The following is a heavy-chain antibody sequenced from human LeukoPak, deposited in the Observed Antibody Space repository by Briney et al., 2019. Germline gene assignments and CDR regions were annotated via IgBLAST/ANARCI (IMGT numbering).Heavy chain of an antibody. Sequence: SETLSLTCAVYGGSFSGYYWSWIRQPPGKGLEWIGEINHSGSTNYNPSLKSRVTISVDTSKNQLSLKLSSVTAADTAVYDCARGWDTAMVFDYWGQGTRVTVSS. J-gene: IGHJ4*02. V-gene: IGHV4-34*01. CDR3: ARGWDTAMVFDY. CDR1: GGSFSGYY. CDR2: INHSGST. D-gene: IGHD5-18*01.